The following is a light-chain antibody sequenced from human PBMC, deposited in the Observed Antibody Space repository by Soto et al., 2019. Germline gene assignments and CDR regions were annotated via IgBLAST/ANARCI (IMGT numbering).Light chain of an antibody. Sequence: QSVLTQPASVSGAPGQSITISCTGTSSDVGGYNYVSWYQQHPGKAPKLMIYDVSNRPSGVSNRFSGSKSGNTASLTISGLQAEDEAGYYCSSYTSSSTLVFGTGTNVTVL. J-gene: IGLJ1*01. V-gene: IGLV2-14*01. CDR2: DVS. CDR3: SSYTSSSTLV. CDR1: SSDVGGYNY.